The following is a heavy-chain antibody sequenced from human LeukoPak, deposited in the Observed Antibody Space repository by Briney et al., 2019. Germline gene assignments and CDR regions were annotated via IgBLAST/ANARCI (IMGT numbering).Heavy chain of an antibody. CDR2: ITRSSTYI. D-gene: IGHD3-10*01. Sequence: PGGSLRLSCAASGFTFRTYSMNWVRQAPGKGLEWVSSITRSSTYIYYADSVKGRFTISRDNAKNSLYLQMNSLRAEDTAVYYSARDSAGLDYWGQGTLVTVSS. CDR3: ARDSAGLDY. CDR1: GFTFRTYS. J-gene: IGHJ4*02. V-gene: IGHV3-21*01.